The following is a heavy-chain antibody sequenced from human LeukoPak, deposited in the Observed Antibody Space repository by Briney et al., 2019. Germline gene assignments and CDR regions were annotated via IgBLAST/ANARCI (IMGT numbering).Heavy chain of an antibody. V-gene: IGHV3-30*04. CDR1: GFTFSSYA. J-gene: IGHJ5*02. CDR3: ARGLYASGWYGPRGLTNWFDP. CDR2: ISYDGSNK. D-gene: IGHD6-19*01. Sequence: GGSLRLSCAASGFTFSSYAMHWVRQAPGKGLEWVAVISYDGSNKYYADSVKGRFTISRDNAKNSLYLQMNSLRAEDTAVYYCARGLYASGWYGPRGLTNWFDPWGQGTLVTVSS.